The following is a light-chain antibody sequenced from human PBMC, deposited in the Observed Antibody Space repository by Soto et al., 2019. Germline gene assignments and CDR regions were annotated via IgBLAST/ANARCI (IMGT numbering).Light chain of an antibody. CDR2: GAS. V-gene: IGKV3-15*01. CDR3: QQYKDWPRT. CDR1: QRVSSN. Sequence: DIVMTQSPATLSVSPGERATLSCRASQRVSSNLAWYQQKRGQAPRLLMYGASTRATGIPVRFSGSGSGTEFTLIISSLQSEDFAVYYCQQYKDWPRTFGQGTKVEI. J-gene: IGKJ1*01.